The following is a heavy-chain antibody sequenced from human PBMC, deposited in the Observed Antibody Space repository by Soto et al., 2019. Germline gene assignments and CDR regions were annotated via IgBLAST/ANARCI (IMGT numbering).Heavy chain of an antibody. D-gene: IGHD3-16*01. V-gene: IGHV2-5*02. CDR1: WFSLQKNGVG. J-gene: IGHJ5*02. CDR2: IYWDDDK. CDR3: AHIPNYYQYDWFDP. Sequence: GAKPGNPTQPLAQACRFPWFSLQKNGVGVGWVPPPPGKALECLALIYWDDDKRYSPSLQSRLSITKDTSKNQVVLTMTNVDPVDTATYYCAHIPNYYQYDWFDPWGQGTLVTVSS.